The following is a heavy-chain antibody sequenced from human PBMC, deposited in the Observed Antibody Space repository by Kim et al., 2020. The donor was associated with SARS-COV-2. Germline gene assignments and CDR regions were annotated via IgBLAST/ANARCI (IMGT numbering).Heavy chain of an antibody. CDR3: ARNAN. V-gene: IGHV3-7*03. D-gene: IGHD2-2*01. CDR2: KEDGSEK. Sequence: KEDGSEKYYVESVKGRFTISRDNAKNSLYLQMNSLRAEDTAAYYCARNANWGQGTLVTVSS. J-gene: IGHJ4*02.